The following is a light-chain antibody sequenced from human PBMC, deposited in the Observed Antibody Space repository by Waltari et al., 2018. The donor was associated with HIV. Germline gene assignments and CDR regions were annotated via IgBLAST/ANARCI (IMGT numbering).Light chain of an antibody. CDR1: QGISNY. CDR2: AAS. Sequence: DIQMTQSPSSLSASVGDRVTLTCRSSQGISNYLAWYQQKPGKVPKLLIYAASTFQSGVPSRFSGSGSGTDFTLTISSLQPEDVATYYCQKYNSAPTWTFGQGTKVEIK. V-gene: IGKV1-27*01. J-gene: IGKJ1*01. CDR3: QKYNSAPTWT.